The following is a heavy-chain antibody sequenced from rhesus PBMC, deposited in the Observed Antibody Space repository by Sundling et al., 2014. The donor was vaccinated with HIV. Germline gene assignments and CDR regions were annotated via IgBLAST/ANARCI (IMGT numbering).Heavy chain of an antibody. Sequence: QVQLQESGPGLVKPSETLSLTCAVSGGSISGGYYWSWIRQPPGKGLEWIGEINGNSGSANYNPPLKSRVTISTDTSKNQFSLKLSSLTAADTAVYYCARKPPRKAIDYWGQGVLVTVSS. CDR2: INGNSGSA. V-gene: IGHV4-143*01. CDR3: ARKPPRKAIDY. J-gene: IGHJ4*01. CDR1: GGSISGGYY. D-gene: IGHD3-40*01.